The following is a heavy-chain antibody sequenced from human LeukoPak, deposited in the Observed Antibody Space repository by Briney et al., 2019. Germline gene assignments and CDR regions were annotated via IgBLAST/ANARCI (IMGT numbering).Heavy chain of an antibody. CDR1: GYTFTGYF. CDR3: AKVSRIWTNQANGSDP. V-gene: IGHV1-2*06. Sequence: ASVKVSCKASGYTFTGYFMHWVRQAPGQGLEWVGRINPDSGGTNYAQKFQGRVSMTRDTSINTAYMELSRLTSDDTAIYYCAKVSRIWTNQANGSDPWGQGTLVTVS. D-gene: IGHD3/OR15-3a*01. J-gene: IGHJ5*02. CDR2: INPDSGGT.